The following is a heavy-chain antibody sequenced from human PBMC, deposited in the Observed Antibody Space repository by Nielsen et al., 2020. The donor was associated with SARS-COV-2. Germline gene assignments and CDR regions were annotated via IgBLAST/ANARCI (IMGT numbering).Heavy chain of an antibody. CDR2: INPFNGYA. Sequence: ASVKVSCKSSGYIFTKYGIHWVRQAPGQRLDWLGWINPFNGYAEYSEKFQGRVTISRDTSASTAYMDLSSLRSEDTALYYCARDYYGVGAYYFDHWGQGTLVTVS. CDR1: GYIFTKYG. D-gene: IGHD3-10*01. V-gene: IGHV1-3*01. J-gene: IGHJ4*02. CDR3: ARDYYGVGAYYFDH.